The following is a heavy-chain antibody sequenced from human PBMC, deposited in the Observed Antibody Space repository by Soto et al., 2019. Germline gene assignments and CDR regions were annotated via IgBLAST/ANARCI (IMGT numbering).Heavy chain of an antibody. CDR3: AMGGDYDPCYYYYGMDV. V-gene: IGHV2-70*11. J-gene: IGHJ6*02. CDR1: GFSLSTSGMC. Sequence: GSGPTLVNPTQTLTLTCTFSGFSLSTSGMCVSWIRQPPGKALEWLARIDWDDDKYYSTSLKTRLTISKDTSKNQVVLRMTNMDPVDTATYYCAMGGDYDPCYYYYGMDVWGQGTPVTVSS. CDR2: IDWDDDK. D-gene: IGHD4-17*01.